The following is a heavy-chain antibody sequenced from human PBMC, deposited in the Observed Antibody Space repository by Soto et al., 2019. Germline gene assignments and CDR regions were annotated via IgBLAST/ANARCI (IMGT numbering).Heavy chain of an antibody. CDR2: ISGSGGGT. D-gene: IGHD2-15*01. CDR3: AKSPPIVVVVAATGPTYFDY. Sequence: GGSLRLSCAASGFTFSSYAMSWVRQAPGKGLEWVSAISGSGGGTYYADSVKGRFTISRDNSKNTLYLQMNSLRAEDTAVYYCAKSPPIVVVVAATGPTYFDYWGQGTLVTVSS. CDR1: GFTFSSYA. V-gene: IGHV3-23*01. J-gene: IGHJ4*02.